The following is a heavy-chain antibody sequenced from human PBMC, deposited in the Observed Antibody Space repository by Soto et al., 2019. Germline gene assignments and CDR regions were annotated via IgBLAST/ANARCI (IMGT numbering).Heavy chain of an antibody. CDR3: ARDRVAVAGRWWFDP. D-gene: IGHD6-19*01. CDR2: IYYSGST. V-gene: IGHV4-59*01. J-gene: IGHJ5*02. CDR1: GGSISSYY. Sequence: SETLSLTCTVSGGSISSYYWSWIRQPPGKGLEWIGYIYYSGSTNYNPALKSRVTISVDTSKNQFSLKLSSVTAADTAVYYCARDRVAVAGRWWFDPWGQGTLVTVSS.